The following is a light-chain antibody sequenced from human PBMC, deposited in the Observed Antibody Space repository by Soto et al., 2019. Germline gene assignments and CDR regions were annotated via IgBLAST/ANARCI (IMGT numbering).Light chain of an antibody. Sequence: DIQMTQSPSTLSASVGDRVTITCRASQTISSWLAWYQQKPGKAPKLLIYKASTLESGVPSRFSGSGSETEFTLTISSLQPDDFAPYYCQQYNSCCSFGQGIKVEIK. CDR2: KAS. CDR1: QTISSW. V-gene: IGKV1-5*03. J-gene: IGKJ1*01. CDR3: QQYNSCCS.